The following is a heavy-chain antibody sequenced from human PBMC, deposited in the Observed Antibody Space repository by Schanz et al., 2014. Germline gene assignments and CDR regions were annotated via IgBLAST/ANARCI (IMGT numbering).Heavy chain of an antibody. CDR1: GYTFISYF. CDR2: INPTGGST. D-gene: IGHD5-12*01. CDR3: ARAAYGGYTSTPLRY. J-gene: IGHJ4*02. Sequence: QVQLVQSGAEVKKPGASVKVSCKASGYTFISYFIHWVRQAPGQGLEWMGIINPTGGSTSYAQRFQGRVTVTRDTSTSTVYMELRRLRSEDTAVYYCARAAYGGYTSTPLRYWGQGTLVTVSS. V-gene: IGHV1-46*01.